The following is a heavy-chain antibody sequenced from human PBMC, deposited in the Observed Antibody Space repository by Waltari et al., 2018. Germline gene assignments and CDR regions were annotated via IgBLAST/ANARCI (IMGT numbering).Heavy chain of an antibody. Sequence: QVQLVQSGAEVKKPGSSVNVSCKASGGPFRSYAISWVRQAPGQGLEWMGGIIPIFGTANYAQKFQGRVTITADESTSTAYMELSSLRSEDTAVYYCASGRGGAAPYYMDVWGKGTTVTVSS. CDR3: ASGRGGAAPYYMDV. V-gene: IGHV1-69*12. J-gene: IGHJ6*03. D-gene: IGHD6-6*01. CDR1: GGPFRSYA. CDR2: IIPIFGTA.